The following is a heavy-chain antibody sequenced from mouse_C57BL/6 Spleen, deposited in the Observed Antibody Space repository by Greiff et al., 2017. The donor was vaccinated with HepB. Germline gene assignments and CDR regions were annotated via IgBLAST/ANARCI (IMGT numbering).Heavy chain of an antibody. CDR1: GYAFSSSW. D-gene: IGHD2-4*01. V-gene: IGHV1-82*01. CDR2: IYPGDGDT. J-gene: IGHJ3*01. Sequence: QVQLQQSGPELVKPGASVKISCKASGYAFSSSWMNWVKQRPGKGLEWIGRIYPGDGDTNYNGKFKGKATLTADKSSSTAYMQLSSLTSEDSAVYFCARKGDYDPWFAYWGQGTLVTVSA. CDR3: ARKGDYDPWFAY.